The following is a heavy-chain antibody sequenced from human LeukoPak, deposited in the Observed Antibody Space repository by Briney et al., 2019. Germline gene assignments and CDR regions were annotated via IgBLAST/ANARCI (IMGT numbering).Heavy chain of an antibody. CDR1: GGSISSSSYY. V-gene: IGHV4-39*07. D-gene: IGHD2/OR15-2a*01. CDR2: IYYSVST. CDR3: GRGNRYYYYFLDV. J-gene: IGHJ6*03. Sequence: SETLSLTCTVSGGSISSSSYYWGWIRQPPGKGLEWIGSIYYSVSTYYNPSLKSRVTISVDTSKNPFSLKLSSVTAAETAVYYCGRGNRYYYYFLDVWGKGTTVTVSS.